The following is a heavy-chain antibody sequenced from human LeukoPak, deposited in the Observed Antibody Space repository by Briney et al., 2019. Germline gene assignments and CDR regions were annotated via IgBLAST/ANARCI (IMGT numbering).Heavy chain of an antibody. CDR2: TNPNSGGT. D-gene: IGHD3-22*01. CDR1: RYTFTGYY. V-gene: IGHV1-2*02. CDR3: ARAHYYDSSGYSYYFDY. Sequence: GASVKVSCKASRYTFTGYYMHWVRQAPGQGLEWMGWTNPNSGGTNYAQKFQGRVTMTRDTSISTAYMELSSLRSDDTAVYYCARAHYYDSSGYSYYFDYWGQGTLVTVSS. J-gene: IGHJ4*02.